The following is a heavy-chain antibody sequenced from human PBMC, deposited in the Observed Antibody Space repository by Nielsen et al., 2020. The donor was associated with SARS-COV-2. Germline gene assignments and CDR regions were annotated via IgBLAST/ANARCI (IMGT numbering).Heavy chain of an antibody. CDR1: GYSFTSYW. CDR3: ARRLVVPAAPLDP. D-gene: IGHD2-2*01. CDR2: IDPSDSYT. Sequence: GESLKISCKGSGYSFTSYWISWVRQMPGKGLEWMGRIDPSDSYTNYSPSFQGHVTISADKSISTAYLQWSSLKASDTAMYYCARRLVVPAAPLDPWGQGTLVTVSS. J-gene: IGHJ5*02. V-gene: IGHV5-10-1*01.